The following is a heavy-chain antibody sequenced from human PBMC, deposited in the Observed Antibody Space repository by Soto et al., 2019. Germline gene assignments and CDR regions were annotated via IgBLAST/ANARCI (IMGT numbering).Heavy chain of an antibody. Sequence: TSETLSLTCAVYGGSFSGYYWSWIRQPPGKGLEWIGEINHSGSTNYNPSLKSRVTISVDTSKNQFSLKLSSVTAADTAVYYCARRRPGWLQSYYFDYWGQGTLVTVSS. CDR1: GGSFSGYY. CDR2: INHSGST. D-gene: IGHD5-12*01. V-gene: IGHV4-34*01. J-gene: IGHJ4*02. CDR3: ARRRPGWLQSYYFDY.